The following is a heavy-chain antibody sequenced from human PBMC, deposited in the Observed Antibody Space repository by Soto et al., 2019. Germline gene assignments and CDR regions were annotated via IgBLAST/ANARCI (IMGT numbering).Heavy chain of an antibody. CDR1: GGSSSGYY. V-gene: IGHV4-34*01. D-gene: IGHD3-22*01. Sequence: SETLSLTCAVYGGSSSGYYWSWIRQPPGKGLEWIGEINHSGSTNYNPSLKSRVTISVDTSKNQSSLRLSSVTAADTAVYYCARGRYYYDSSGYYYPYYYYYGMDVWGQGTTVTVSS. J-gene: IGHJ6*02. CDR3: ARGRYYYDSSGYYYPYYYYYGMDV. CDR2: INHSGST.